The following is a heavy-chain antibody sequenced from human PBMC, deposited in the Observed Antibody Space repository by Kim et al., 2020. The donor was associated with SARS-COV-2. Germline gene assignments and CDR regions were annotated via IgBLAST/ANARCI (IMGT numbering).Heavy chain of an antibody. CDR1: GFTFSDYY. D-gene: IGHD3-10*01. CDR2: ISSSGSTI. J-gene: IGHJ4*02. CDR3: ARDPRGSGSYYTDPYYFDY. Sequence: GGSLRLSCAASGFTFSDYYMSWIRQAPGKGLEWVSYISSSGSTIYYADSVKGRFTISRDNAKNSLYLQMNSLRAEDTAVYYCARDPRGSGSYYTDPYYFDYWGQGTLVTVSS. V-gene: IGHV3-11*04.